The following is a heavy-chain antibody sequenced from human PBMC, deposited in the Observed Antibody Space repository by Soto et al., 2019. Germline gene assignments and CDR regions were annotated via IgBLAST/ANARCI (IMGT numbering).Heavy chain of an antibody. CDR3: ARHSWGIAARPLYFDY. Sequence: SETLSLTCTVSGGSISSGGYYWSWIRQHPGKGLEWIGYIYYSGSTYYNPSLKSRVTISVDTSKNQFSLKLSSVTAADTAVYYCARHSWGIAARPLYFDYWGQGTLVTVSS. J-gene: IGHJ4*02. CDR2: IYYSGST. D-gene: IGHD6-6*01. CDR1: GGSISSGGYY. V-gene: IGHV4-31*03.